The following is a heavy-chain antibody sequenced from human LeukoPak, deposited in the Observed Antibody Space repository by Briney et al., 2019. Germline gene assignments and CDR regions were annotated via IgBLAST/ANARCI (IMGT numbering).Heavy chain of an antibody. Sequence: SETLSLTCTVSGGSLSSYYWSWIRQPPGKGLEWIGYIDYSGSTNYNPSLKSRVTISVDTSKNQFSLKLSSVSAADTAVYYCAREERYGSSYDYWGQGTLVTVSS. CDR3: AREERYGSSYDY. CDR2: IDYSGST. J-gene: IGHJ4*02. V-gene: IGHV4-59*01. D-gene: IGHD3-10*01. CDR1: GGSLSSYY.